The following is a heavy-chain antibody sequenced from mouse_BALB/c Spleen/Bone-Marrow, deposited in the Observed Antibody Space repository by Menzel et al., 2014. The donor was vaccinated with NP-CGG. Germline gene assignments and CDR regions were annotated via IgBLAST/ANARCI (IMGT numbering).Heavy chain of an antibody. CDR1: GFNIKDTY. Sequence: VQLQQSGAELVKPGASVKLSCTASGFNIKDTYMHWVKQRPEQGLEWIGRIDPANGNTKYDPKFQGKATITADTSSNTAYLQLSSLRSEDTAVYYCAAYYRYLAWFAYWGQGTLVTVSA. D-gene: IGHD2-14*01. J-gene: IGHJ3*01. V-gene: IGHV14-3*02. CDR3: AAYYRYLAWFAY. CDR2: IDPANGNT.